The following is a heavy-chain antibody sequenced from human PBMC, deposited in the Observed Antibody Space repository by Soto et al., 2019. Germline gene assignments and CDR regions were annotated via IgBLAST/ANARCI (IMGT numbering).Heavy chain of an antibody. J-gene: IGHJ4*02. CDR3: ASDYGGNPDY. CDR2: IWYDGSNK. CDR1: GFTFSSYG. Sequence: QVQLVESGGGVVQPGRSLRLSCAASGFTFSSYGMHWVRQAPGKGLEWVAVIWYDGSNKYYADSVKGRFTISRDNSKNTLYLQMNSLRAGDTAVYYCASDYGGNPDYWGQGTLVTVSS. D-gene: IGHD4-17*01. V-gene: IGHV3-33*01.